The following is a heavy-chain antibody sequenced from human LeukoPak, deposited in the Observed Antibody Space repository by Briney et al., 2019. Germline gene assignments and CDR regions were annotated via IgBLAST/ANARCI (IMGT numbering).Heavy chain of an antibody. D-gene: IGHD3-10*01. J-gene: IGHJ6*03. Sequence: ASVKVSCKASGYTFTSYDINWERQATGQGLEWMGWMNPNSGNTGYAQKFQGRVTMTRNTSISTAYMELSSLRSEDTAVYYCAITYGSGSYSDYYYYYMDVWGKGTTVTISS. V-gene: IGHV1-8*01. CDR3: AITYGSGSYSDYYYYYMDV. CDR2: MNPNSGNT. CDR1: GYTFTSYD.